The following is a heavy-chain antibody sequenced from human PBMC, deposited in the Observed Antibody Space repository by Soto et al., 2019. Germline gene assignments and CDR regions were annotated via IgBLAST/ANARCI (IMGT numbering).Heavy chain of an antibody. CDR2: ISAYNGNT. J-gene: IGHJ4*02. Sequence: QVQLVQSGAEVKKPGASVKVSCKASGYTVTSYGINWVRQAPGQGLEWMGWISAYNGNTNYAQKLQGRVTMTTDTSTSKAYMELRSLRSDDTAVYYCARVAGGIQLWTYYFDYWGQGTLVTVSS. V-gene: IGHV1-18*01. D-gene: IGHD5-18*01. CDR1: GYTVTSYG. CDR3: ARVAGGIQLWTYYFDY.